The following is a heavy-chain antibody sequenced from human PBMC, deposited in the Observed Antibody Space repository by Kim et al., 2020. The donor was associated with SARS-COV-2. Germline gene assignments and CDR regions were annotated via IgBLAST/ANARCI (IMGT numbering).Heavy chain of an antibody. Sequence: SKKYYADSVKGRFTISRDNSKNTLYLQMNSLRAEDTAVYYCVGAPHFFDYWGQGTLVTVSS. CDR3: VGAPHFFDY. CDR2: SKK. V-gene: IGHV3-30*01. D-gene: IGHD3-10*01. J-gene: IGHJ4*02.